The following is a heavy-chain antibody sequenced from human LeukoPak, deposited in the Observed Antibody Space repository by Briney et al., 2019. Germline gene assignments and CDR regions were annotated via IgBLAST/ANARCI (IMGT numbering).Heavy chain of an antibody. J-gene: IGHJ5*02. CDR3: AKEGYCCGSSCYGTRNDP. CDR1: GFTFSSYA. D-gene: IGHD2-15*01. V-gene: IGHV3-23*01. Sequence: GGSLRLSCAASGFTFSSYAMSWVRQAPGKGLEWVSAISGSGGSTYYADSVKGRFTISRDNSKNTLYLQMNSLRAEDTAVYYCAKEGYCCGSSCYGTRNDPWGQGTLVTVSS. CDR2: ISGSGGST.